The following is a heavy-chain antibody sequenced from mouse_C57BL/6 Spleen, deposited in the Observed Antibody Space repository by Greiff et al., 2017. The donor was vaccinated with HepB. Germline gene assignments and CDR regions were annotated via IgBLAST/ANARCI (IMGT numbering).Heavy chain of an antibody. Sequence: DVMLVESGGGLVKPGGSLKLSCAASGFTFSDYGMHWVRQAPEKGLEWVAYISSGSSTIYYADTVKGRFTISRDNAKNTLFLQMTSLRSEDTAMYYCARPTTGGYFDVWGTGTTVTVSS. D-gene: IGHD1-1*01. CDR2: ISSGSSTI. CDR3: ARPTTGGYFDV. CDR1: GFTFSDYG. J-gene: IGHJ1*03. V-gene: IGHV5-17*01.